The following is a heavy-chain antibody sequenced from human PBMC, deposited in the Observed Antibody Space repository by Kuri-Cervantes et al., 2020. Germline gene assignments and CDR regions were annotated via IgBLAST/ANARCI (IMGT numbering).Heavy chain of an antibody. CDR2: ISWNSGSI. CDR1: GFTFDDYG. J-gene: IGHJ6*02. V-gene: IGHV3-9*01. Sequence: GGSLRLSCAASGFTFDDYGMSWVRQAPGKGLEWVSGISWNSGSIGYADSMKGRFTISRDNAKNSLYLQMNSLRVEDTALYYCAKDIVATIYYYGMDVWGQGTTVTVSS. CDR3: AKDIVATIYYYGMDV. D-gene: IGHD5-12*01.